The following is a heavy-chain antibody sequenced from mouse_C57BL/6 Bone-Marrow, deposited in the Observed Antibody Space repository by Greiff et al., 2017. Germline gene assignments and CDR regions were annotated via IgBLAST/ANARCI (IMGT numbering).Heavy chain of an antibody. CDR2: IWWDDDK. CDR1: GFSLSTFGLG. V-gene: IGHV8-8*01. Sequence: QVTLKVCGPGILQPSQTLCLTCSFSGFSLSTFGLGVGWIRQPSGKGLEWLAHIWWDDDKYYNPALKSRLTISKDTSKNQVFLKIANVYTADTATYYCAQIADGSSFFAYWGQGTLVTVSA. J-gene: IGHJ3*01. D-gene: IGHD1-1*01. CDR3: AQIADGSSFFAY.